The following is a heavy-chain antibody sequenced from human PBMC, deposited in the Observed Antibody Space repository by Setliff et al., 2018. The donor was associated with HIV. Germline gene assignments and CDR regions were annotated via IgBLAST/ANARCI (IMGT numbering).Heavy chain of an antibody. J-gene: IGHJ4*02. CDR2: IDSDGSDT. Sequence: PRLSCAASGLTFSNYWMHWVRQAPGKGLEWVSRIDSDGSDTNYADSVRGRFTISRDNAKNTAYLQLTSLRAEDTAVYYCARGPQYNFWGGYLGLWGQGTLVTVSS. D-gene: IGHD3-3*01. CDR3: ARGPQYNFWGGYLGL. V-gene: IGHV3-74*01. CDR1: GLTFSNYW.